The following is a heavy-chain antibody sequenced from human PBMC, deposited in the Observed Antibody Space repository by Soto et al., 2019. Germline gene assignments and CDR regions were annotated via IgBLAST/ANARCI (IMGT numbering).Heavy chain of an antibody. Sequence: PGGSLRLSCAASGFTFSDYWMNWVRQAPGEGLVWVARIKSDGSTATHSDSVKGRFTVSRDNAKHTVYLQMNSLRAEDTAVYYCARGRGRGWYDPWGQGALVTVSS. CDR1: GFTFSDYW. J-gene: IGHJ5*02. V-gene: IGHV3-74*01. D-gene: IGHD1-26*01. CDR3: ARGRGRGWYDP. CDR2: IKSDGSTA.